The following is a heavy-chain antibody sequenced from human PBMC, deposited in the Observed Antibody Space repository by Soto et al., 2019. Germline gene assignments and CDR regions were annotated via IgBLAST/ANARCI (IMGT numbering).Heavy chain of an antibody. J-gene: IGHJ4*02. CDR1: GFTFSSYG. CDR3: ARDRGGSYYFDY. V-gene: IGHV3-33*01. Sequence: QVQLVESGGGVVQPGRSLRLSCAASGFTFSSYGMHWVRQAPGKGLEWVAVIWYDGSNKYYADSVKGRFTISRDNSKNPVYLEMNSLRAEDTAVYYCARDRGGSYYFDYWGQGTLVTVSS. D-gene: IGHD1-26*01. CDR2: IWYDGSNK.